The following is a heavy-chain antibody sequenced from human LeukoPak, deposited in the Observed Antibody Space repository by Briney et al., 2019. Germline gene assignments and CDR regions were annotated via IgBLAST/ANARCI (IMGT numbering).Heavy chain of an antibody. Sequence: ASVKVSCKASGYTFTSYGISWVRQAPGQGLEWMGWISAYNGNTNYAQKLQGRVTMTTDTSTSTAYMGLRSLRSDDTAVYYCARDLSGHIVVVTAIRGDAFDIWGQGTMVTVSS. CDR2: ISAYNGNT. D-gene: IGHD2-21*02. CDR3: ARDLSGHIVVVTAIRGDAFDI. V-gene: IGHV1-18*01. CDR1: GYTFTSYG. J-gene: IGHJ3*02.